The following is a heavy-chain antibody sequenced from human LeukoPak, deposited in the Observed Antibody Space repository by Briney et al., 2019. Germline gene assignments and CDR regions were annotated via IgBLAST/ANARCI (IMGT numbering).Heavy chain of an antibody. D-gene: IGHD2/OR15-2a*01. V-gene: IGHV3-7*01. J-gene: IGHJ4*02. CDR2: INRDGSEN. Sequence: GGALRLSCAASGFTFSTYWMSWVRQAPGKGLERVANINRDGSENYYGNSVKGRFPISRDNAENSLFLQMNSLRADDTAVYYCAKWGPYCNSNYCPALDYWGQGALVTVSS. CDR3: AKWGPYCNSNYCPALDY. CDR1: GFTFSTYW.